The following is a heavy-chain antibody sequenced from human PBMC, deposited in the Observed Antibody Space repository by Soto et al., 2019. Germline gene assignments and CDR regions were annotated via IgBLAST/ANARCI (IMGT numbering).Heavy chain of an antibody. D-gene: IGHD1-26*01. CDR3: ARDLVGWEQYYSYGMDV. CDR2: ISYDGSNK. Sequence: LRLSCAASGFTFSSYAMHWVRQAPGKGLEWVAVISYDGSNKYYADSVKGRFTISRDNSKNTLYLQMNSLRAEDTAVYYCARDLVGWEQYYSYGMDVCGQGPTVTVSS. J-gene: IGHJ6*02. CDR1: GFTFSSYA. V-gene: IGHV3-30-3*01.